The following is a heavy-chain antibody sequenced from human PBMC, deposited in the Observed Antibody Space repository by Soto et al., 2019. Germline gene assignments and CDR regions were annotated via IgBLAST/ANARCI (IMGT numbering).Heavy chain of an antibody. CDR2: ISGYNGDT. CDR3: AKNGHPPYYFYGMDV. V-gene: IGHV1-18*01. D-gene: IGHD2-8*01. J-gene: IGHJ6*02. CDR1: GYTFTRYG. Sequence: QGQLVQSGGEVKKPGASVKVSCKASGYTFTRYGISWVRQAPGQGLEWMGWISGYNGDTKYAQKFKGRVTMTVDTSTTTAYMELRSLTSDDRAVYYCAKNGHPPYYFYGMDVWGQGTTVTVSS.